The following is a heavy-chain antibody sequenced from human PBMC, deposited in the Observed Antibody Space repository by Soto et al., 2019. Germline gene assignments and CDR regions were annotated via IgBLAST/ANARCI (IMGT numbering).Heavy chain of an antibody. D-gene: IGHD2-15*01. Sequence: QGQLVESGGGVVQPGKSLRVSCAASGFNFSDYGMHWVRQAPGKGLEWVAVISYDGSSKYYGDSVKGRLTISRDNSKNTLYLHMNSLRAEDTAVYHCAKEGWTGIHAFDIWGQGQWSPSLQ. J-gene: IGHJ3*02. V-gene: IGHV3-30*18. CDR1: GFNFSDYG. CDR2: ISYDGSSK. CDR3: AKEGWTGIHAFDI.